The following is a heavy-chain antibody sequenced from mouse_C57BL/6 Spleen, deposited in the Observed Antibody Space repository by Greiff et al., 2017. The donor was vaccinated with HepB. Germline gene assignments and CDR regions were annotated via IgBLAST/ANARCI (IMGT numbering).Heavy chain of an antibody. D-gene: IGHD1-1*01. CDR3: ERGATTVVAPYAMDY. J-gene: IGHJ4*01. Sequence: VQLQQSGAELVKPGASVKISCKASGYAFSSYWMNWVKQRPGKGLEWIGQIYPGDGDTNYNGKFKGKATLTADKSSSTAYMQLSSLTSEDSAVYFCERGATTVVAPYAMDYWGQGTSVTVSS. V-gene: IGHV1-80*01. CDR2: IYPGDGDT. CDR1: GYAFSSYW.